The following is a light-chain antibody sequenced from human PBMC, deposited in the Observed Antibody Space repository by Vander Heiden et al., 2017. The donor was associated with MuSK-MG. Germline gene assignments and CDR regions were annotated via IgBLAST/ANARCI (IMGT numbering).Light chain of an antibody. CDR1: QSISND. CDR3: QKYRSYPLT. Sequence: DIQMTQSPSSLSASVGDRVTITCRASQSISNDLAWFQQKPGKAPKSLIYAASSLQSGVPSKVSGSGSGTDFTLTSSSLQPEDSSTYDGQKYRSYPLTFGQGTRLEIK. V-gene: IGKV1-16*02. CDR2: AAS. J-gene: IGKJ5*01.